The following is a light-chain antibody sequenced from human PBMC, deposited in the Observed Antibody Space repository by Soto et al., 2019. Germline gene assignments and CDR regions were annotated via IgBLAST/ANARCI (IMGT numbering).Light chain of an antibody. CDR3: QQRSNWPT. Sequence: IVLTQSPATLSLSPGERATLSCRASQSVSRYLAWYQQKPGQAPRLLIYDTSNRATGIPARFSGSGSGTDFTLTISSLEPEDFAVYYCQQRSNWPTFGGGTKVDIK. CDR2: DTS. J-gene: IGKJ4*01. CDR1: QSVSRY. V-gene: IGKV3-11*01.